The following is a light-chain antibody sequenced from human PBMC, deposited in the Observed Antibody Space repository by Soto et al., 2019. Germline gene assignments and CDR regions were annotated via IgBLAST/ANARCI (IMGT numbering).Light chain of an antibody. J-gene: IGLJ3*02. CDR2: LNSDGSH. CDR1: SGHSSYA. V-gene: IGLV4-69*01. CDR3: QTSGSGVGV. Sequence: QSVLTQSPAASASLGASVKLTCTLSSGHSSYANACHQQQPQQGHRHLMKLNSDGSHSKGDVIPDRFSGSSSGAARYLTIASLPSEDDADYCCQTSGSGVGVFGGGTKLTVL.